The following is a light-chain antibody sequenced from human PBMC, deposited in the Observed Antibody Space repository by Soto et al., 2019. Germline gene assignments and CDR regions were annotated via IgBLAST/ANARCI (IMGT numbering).Light chain of an antibody. CDR3: QKYNSAGA. J-gene: IGKJ1*01. CDR2: AAS. Sequence: DIQMTQSPSSLSASVGDRVTITCRASQGISNYLAWYQQKPGKVPKLLIYAASTLQSGVPSRFSGSGSGTDFTLTISSLQPEDVATYYCQKYNSAGAFGQGTKVDNK. CDR1: QGISNY. V-gene: IGKV1-27*01.